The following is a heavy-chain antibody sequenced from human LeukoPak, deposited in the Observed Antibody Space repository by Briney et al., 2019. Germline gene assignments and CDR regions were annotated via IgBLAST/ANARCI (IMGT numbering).Heavy chain of an antibody. J-gene: IGHJ5*02. Sequence: NPSETLSLTCTVSGGSISSSSYYWGWIRQPPGKGLEWIGEINHSGSTNYNPSLKSRVTISVDTSKNQFSLKLSSVTAADTAVYYCARERYYAPLDPWGQGTLVTVSS. CDR2: INHSGST. V-gene: IGHV4-39*07. CDR3: ARERYYAPLDP. D-gene: IGHD3-16*01. CDR1: GGSISSSSYY.